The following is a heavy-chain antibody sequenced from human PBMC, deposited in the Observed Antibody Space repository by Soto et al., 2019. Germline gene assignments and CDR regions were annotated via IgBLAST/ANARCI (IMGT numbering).Heavy chain of an antibody. D-gene: IGHD3-22*01. V-gene: IGHV3-33*01. J-gene: IGHJ4*02. CDR1: GFTFSSYG. CDR3: ARDLSDKITMIDSQLFGYFDY. CDR2: IWYDGSNK. Sequence: PGGSLRLSCAASGFTFSSYGMHWVRQAPGKGLEWVAVIWYDGSNKYYADSVKGRFTISRDNSKNTPYLQMNSLRAEDTAVYYCARDLSDKITMIDSQLFGYFDYWGQGTLVTVSS.